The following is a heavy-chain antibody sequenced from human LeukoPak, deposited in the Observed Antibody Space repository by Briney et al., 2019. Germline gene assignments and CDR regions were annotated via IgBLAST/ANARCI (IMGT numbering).Heavy chain of an antibody. J-gene: IGHJ6*02. V-gene: IGHV3-30*03. CDR3: ARDLIVVVPAAGGGNYYYGMDV. D-gene: IGHD2-2*01. CDR2: ISYDGSNK. CDR1: GFTFSSCG. Sequence: GGSLRLSCAASGFTFSSCGMHWVRQAPGKGLEWVAAISYDGSNKNYADSVKGRFTISRDNSKNTLYLQMNSLRAEDTAVYYCARDLIVVVPAAGGGNYYYGMDVWGQGTTVTVSS.